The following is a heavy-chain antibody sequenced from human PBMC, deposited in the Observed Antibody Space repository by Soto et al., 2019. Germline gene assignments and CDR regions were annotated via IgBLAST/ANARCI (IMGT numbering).Heavy chain of an antibody. J-gene: IGHJ4*02. CDR2: FDPEDGER. V-gene: IGHV1-24*01. CDR3: TSRLSAWYGLYYFHY. D-gene: IGHD6-13*01. CDR1: GKTLTELS. Sequence: ASVKVSCKVSGKTLTELSMHWVRQAPGKGLEWMGGFDPEDGERIYAQNFQGRVSMTEDTSTYTAYLELSSLRTEDTAVYYCTSRLSAWYGLYYFHYWGQGTRVTSPQ.